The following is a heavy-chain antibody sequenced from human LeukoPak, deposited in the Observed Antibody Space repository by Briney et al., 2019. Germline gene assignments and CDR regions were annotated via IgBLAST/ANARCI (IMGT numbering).Heavy chain of an antibody. J-gene: IGHJ4*02. V-gene: IGHV3-64*01. Sequence: GSLRLSCAASGFTFSSYAMHWVRQAPGKGLEYVSAISSNGGSTYYANSVKGRFTISRDNAKNSLFLQMNSLTADDTAVYYCARERTTIVSGTTIGAYWGQGTLVTVSS. CDR2: ISSNGGST. CDR3: ARERTTIVSGTTIGAY. D-gene: IGHD2/OR15-2a*01. CDR1: GFTFSSYA.